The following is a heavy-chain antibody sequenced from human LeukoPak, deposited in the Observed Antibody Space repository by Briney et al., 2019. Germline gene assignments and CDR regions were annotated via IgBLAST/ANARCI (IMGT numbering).Heavy chain of an antibody. CDR1: GFTFSSYS. D-gene: IGHD1-26*01. J-gene: IGHJ4*02. CDR3: ASSGSYRFDY. CDR2: ITASGTAM. V-gene: IGHV3-48*02. Sequence: GGSLRLSCAASGFTFSSYSMNWVRQAPGNGLEWVSHITASGTAMFHADSVKGRFTISRDNAKNSLYLQMNSLRDEDTAVYYCASSGSYRFDYWGQGTLVTVSS.